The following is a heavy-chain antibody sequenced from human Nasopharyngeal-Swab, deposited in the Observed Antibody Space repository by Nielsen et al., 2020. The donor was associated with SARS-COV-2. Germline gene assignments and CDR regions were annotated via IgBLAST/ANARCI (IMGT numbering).Heavy chain of an antibody. CDR1: GGSISRSSYY. Sequence: SETLSLTCTVSGGSISRSSYYWGWIRQPPGKGLEWIGNIYYGGSTYYNPSLKSRVSISVDTSKNQFSLKLSSVTAADTAVYYCARDSLTHSGYYLDYWGQGTLVTVSS. J-gene: IGHJ4*02. V-gene: IGHV4-39*07. CDR3: ARDSLTHSGYYLDY. CDR2: IYYGGST. D-gene: IGHD3-22*01.